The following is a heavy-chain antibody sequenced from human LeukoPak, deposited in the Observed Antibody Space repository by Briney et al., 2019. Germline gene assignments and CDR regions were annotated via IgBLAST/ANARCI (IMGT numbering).Heavy chain of an antibody. CDR2: MNPNSGNT. CDR1: GGTFSSYA. D-gene: IGHD4-23*01. Sequence: ASVKVSCKASGGTFSSYAISWVRQAPGQGLEWMGWMNPNSGNTGYAQKFQGRVTMTRNTSISTAYMELSSLRSEDTAVYYCARDPAGNSLLDYWGQGTLVTVSS. V-gene: IGHV1-8*02. J-gene: IGHJ4*02. CDR3: ARDPAGNSLLDY.